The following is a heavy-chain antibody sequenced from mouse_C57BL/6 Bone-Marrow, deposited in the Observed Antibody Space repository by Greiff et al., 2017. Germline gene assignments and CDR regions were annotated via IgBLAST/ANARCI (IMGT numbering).Heavy chain of an antibody. CDR3: ARDPFIYYYGSSWFAY. CDR1: GYTFTSYG. Sequence: VQLQESGAELARPGASVKLSCKASGYTFTSYGISWVKQRTGQGLEWIGESNPRSGNTYYNEKFKGKATLTADKSSSTAYMELRSLTSEDSAVYFCARDPFIYYYGSSWFAYWGQGTLVTVSA. J-gene: IGHJ3*01. V-gene: IGHV1-81*01. CDR2: SNPRSGNT. D-gene: IGHD1-1*01.